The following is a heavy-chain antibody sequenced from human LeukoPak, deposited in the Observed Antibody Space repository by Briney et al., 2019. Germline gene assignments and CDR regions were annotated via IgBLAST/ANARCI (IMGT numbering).Heavy chain of an antibody. CDR3: ARSYCSSTSCYAVGAFDI. CDR1: DRSISSSNYY. Sequence: SETLPLTCTVSDRSISSSNYYWGWIRQPPGKGLEWIGSIYYSGTTYYNPSLKSRVTISVDTSKKQFSLRLSSVAAADTAVYYCARSYCSSTSCYAVGAFDIWGQGTLVTVSS. V-gene: IGHV4-39*01. J-gene: IGHJ3*02. CDR2: IYYSGTT. D-gene: IGHD2-2*01.